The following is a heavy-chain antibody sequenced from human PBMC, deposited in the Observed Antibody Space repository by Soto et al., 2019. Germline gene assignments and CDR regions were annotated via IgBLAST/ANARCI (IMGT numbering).Heavy chain of an antibody. Sequence: SETLSLTCTVSDGSVSTTNSYWGWIRQPPGKGLEWIGSVNYSGRTYYNPSLKSRVTISVDTSKNQFSLQLSSVTAADTAVYYCARPKYDILTGYYRDYYYYGMDVWGQGTTVTVSS. J-gene: IGHJ6*02. CDR3: ARPKYDILTGYYRDYYYYGMDV. CDR1: DGSVSTTNSY. CDR2: VNYSGRT. D-gene: IGHD3-9*01. V-gene: IGHV4-39*01.